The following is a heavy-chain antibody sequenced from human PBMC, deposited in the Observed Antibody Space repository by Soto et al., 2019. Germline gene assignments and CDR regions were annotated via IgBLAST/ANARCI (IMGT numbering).Heavy chain of an antibody. CDR3: ARRDSSSWYYYYYGMDV. V-gene: IGHV4-39*01. D-gene: IGHD6-13*01. J-gene: IGHJ6*02. Sequence: SETLSLTCTVSGGSISSSSYYWGWIRQPPGKGLEWIGSIYYSGSTYYNPSLKSRATISVDTSKNQFSLKLSSVTAADTAVYYCARRDSSSWYYYYYGMDVWGQGTTVTVSS. CDR2: IYYSGST. CDR1: GGSISSSSYY.